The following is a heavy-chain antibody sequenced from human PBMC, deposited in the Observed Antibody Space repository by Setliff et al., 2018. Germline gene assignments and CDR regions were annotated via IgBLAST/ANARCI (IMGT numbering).Heavy chain of an antibody. CDR3: ARDPRYGLGSYSGSIKYGVDV. CDR2: ISGSGGTT. Sequence: GGSLRLSCAASGFTFSSCAMTWVRQAPGKGLEWVSCISGSGGTTYYAGSVKGRFSISRDNSRNMLYLQMNGLRAEDTAVYYCARDPRYGLGSYSGSIKYGVDVWGQGTTVTVSS. D-gene: IGHD3-10*01. V-gene: IGHV3-23*01. CDR1: GFTFSSCA. J-gene: IGHJ6*02.